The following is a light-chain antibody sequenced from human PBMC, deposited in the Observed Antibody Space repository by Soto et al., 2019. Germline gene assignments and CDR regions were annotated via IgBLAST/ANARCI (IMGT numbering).Light chain of an antibody. CDR1: SSDVGSYNL. V-gene: IGLV2-23*01. CDR3: CSYAGTNTFV. CDR2: EGN. Sequence: QSALTQPASVSGSPGQSITISCTGTSSDVGSYNLVSWYQQHPGKAPKLMIYEGNKRPSGGSNRVSGSKSANTASLPISGLETEDEADYYCCSYAGTNTFVFVTGTKVTVL. J-gene: IGLJ1*01.